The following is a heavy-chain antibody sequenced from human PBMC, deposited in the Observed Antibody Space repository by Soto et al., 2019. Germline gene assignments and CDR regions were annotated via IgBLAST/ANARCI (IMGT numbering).Heavy chain of an antibody. V-gene: IGHV1-18*04. CDR3: ARGRHRNPDY. CDR2: IRGYNGDT. D-gene: IGHD4-4*01. Sequence: QVQLMQSAAEVKKPGASVKVSCKTSGYTFINFGITWVRQAPGQGLEWMGRIRGYNGDTSYAQKFQGRISMTVDTSTTTGYMELRALRSDDTAVYYCARGRHRNPDYWGHGTLVTVSS. CDR1: GYTFINFG. J-gene: IGHJ4*01.